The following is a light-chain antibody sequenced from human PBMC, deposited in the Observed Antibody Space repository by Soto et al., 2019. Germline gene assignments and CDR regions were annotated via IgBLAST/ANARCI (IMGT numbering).Light chain of an antibody. CDR1: SSALGHYYL. CDR3: CSDADGSPHVI. CDR2: EAI. V-gene: IGLV2-23*01. J-gene: IGLJ2*01. Sequence: QSVLAQPASVSGSPGQSITISCSGTSSALGHYYLVSWYQQHPGKAPKLMIYEAIKRPSGVSDRFSGSKSGNTASLTISGLQAEDEADYCCCSDADGSPHVIFGGGTKVTVL.